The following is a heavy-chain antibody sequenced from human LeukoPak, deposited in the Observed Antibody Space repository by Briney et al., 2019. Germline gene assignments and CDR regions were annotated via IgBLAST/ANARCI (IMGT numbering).Heavy chain of an antibody. CDR2: IRSNTYGGTA. D-gene: IGHD2-15*01. V-gene: IGHV3-49*04. CDR1: GFTFGEYA. J-gene: IGHJ6*02. Sequence: GRSLRLSCTASGFTFGEYAVNWVRQAPGKGPEWVGFIRSNTYGGTAEHAASVKGRLTISRDDSKTIAYLQMNSLKIEDTAVYYCARVPLYCSGGICFYYYYGMDVWGQGTTVTVSS. CDR3: ARVPLYCSGGICFYYYYGMDV.